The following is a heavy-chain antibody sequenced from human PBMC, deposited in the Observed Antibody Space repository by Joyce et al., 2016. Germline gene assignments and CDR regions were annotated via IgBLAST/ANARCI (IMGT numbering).Heavy chain of an antibody. Sequence: QVQLVESGGGVVHPGRSLRLSCAASGFPFINYGLHWVRQAPGNGRVWVAFILYAGGIKYYAPAVKGRFTICRDESKNTLYLQMDSLRPEDTAVYYCAKERNHNDSSGYYFSFDFWGQGTLATVSS. D-gene: IGHD3-22*01. CDR2: ILYAGGIK. CDR1: GFPFINYG. CDR3: AKERNHNDSSGYYFSFDF. V-gene: IGHV3-30*18. J-gene: IGHJ4*02.